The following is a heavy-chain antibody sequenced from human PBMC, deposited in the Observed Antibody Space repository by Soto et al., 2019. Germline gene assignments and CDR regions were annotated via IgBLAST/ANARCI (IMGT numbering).Heavy chain of an antibody. Sequence: SETLSLTCAVSGGSVNNYFWTWIRQTVGKGPEWIGEINHIGRANYNPSLRSRLSLSADRSRNQVSLTLISVTAADSAMYYCARRRGQTPENYYLDVWGQGTTVTVS. CDR1: GGSVNNYF. CDR3: ARRRGQTPENYYLDV. D-gene: IGHD2-15*01. CDR2: INHIGRA. J-gene: IGHJ6*03. V-gene: IGHV4-34*01.